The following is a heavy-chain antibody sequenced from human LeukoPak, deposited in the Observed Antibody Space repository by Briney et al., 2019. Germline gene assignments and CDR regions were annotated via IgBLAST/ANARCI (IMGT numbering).Heavy chain of an antibody. CDR1: GFTFTSSA. Sequence: SVKVSCKASGFTFTSSAMQWVRQARGQRLEWIGWIVVGSGNTNYAQKFQERVTITRDMSTSTTYMELSSLRSEDTAVYYCGADLTMVRGAPRWFDPWGQGTLVTVSS. V-gene: IGHV1-58*02. J-gene: IGHJ5*02. CDR2: IVVGSGNT. D-gene: IGHD3-10*01. CDR3: GADLTMVRGAPRWFDP.